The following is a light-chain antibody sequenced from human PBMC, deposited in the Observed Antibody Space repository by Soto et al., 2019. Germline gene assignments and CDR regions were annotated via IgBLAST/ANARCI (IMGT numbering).Light chain of an antibody. CDR3: MQSLQTPWT. Sequence: DIVMTQSPLSLPVTPGEPASIFCRSSQSLLHSNGYNYLDWYLQKPGQSPQLLIYLGSNRASGVPDRFSGSGSGTGFTLKISRVEADDVGVYYCMQSLQTPWTFGQGTKVEIK. V-gene: IGKV2-28*01. CDR1: QSLLHSNGYNY. CDR2: LGS. J-gene: IGKJ1*01.